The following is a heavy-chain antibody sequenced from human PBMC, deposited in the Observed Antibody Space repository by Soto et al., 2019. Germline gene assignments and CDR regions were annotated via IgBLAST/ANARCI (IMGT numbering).Heavy chain of an antibody. CDR2: INPSGGST. J-gene: IGHJ6*02. CDR1: RYTFTSYY. D-gene: IGHD2-2*02. CDR3: ARDWRAGRRVPAAIAYYYYGMDV. V-gene: IGHV1-46*01. Sequence: ASVKVSCKASRYTFTSYYMHWVRQAPGQGLEWMGIINPSGGSTSYAQKFQGRVTMTRDTSTSTVYMELSSLRSEDTVVYYCARDWRAGRRVPAAIAYYYYGMDVWGQGTTVTVSS.